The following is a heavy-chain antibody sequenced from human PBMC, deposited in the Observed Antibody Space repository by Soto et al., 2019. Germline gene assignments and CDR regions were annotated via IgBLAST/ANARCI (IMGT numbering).Heavy chain of an antibody. D-gene: IGHD2-2*01. CDR1: GYTFTSYY. CDR2: INPSGGST. J-gene: IGHJ6*02. CDR3: ARDRGYCSSTSCLTIGMDV. Sequence: QVQLVQSGAEVKKPGASVKVSCKASGYTFTSYYMHWVRQAPGQGLEWMGIINPSGGSTSYAQKSKGRVTMTTDTSTSTVYMELSSLRSEHTAVYYCARDRGYCSSTSCLTIGMDVWGQGTTVTVSS. V-gene: IGHV1-46*01.